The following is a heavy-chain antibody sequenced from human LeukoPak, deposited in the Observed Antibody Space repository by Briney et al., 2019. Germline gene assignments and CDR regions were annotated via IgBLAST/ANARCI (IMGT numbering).Heavy chain of an antibody. D-gene: IGHD1-26*01. V-gene: IGHV1-46*01. J-gene: IGHJ4*02. CDR1: GYTFTSYY. Sequence: ASVKVSCKASGYTFTSYYMHWVRQAPGQGLEWMGIINPSGGSTSYAQKFQGRVTMTRDTSTSTVYMELSSLRSEDTAAYYCARDSPTTADFDYWGQGTLVTVSS. CDR3: ARDSPTTADFDY. CDR2: INPSGGST.